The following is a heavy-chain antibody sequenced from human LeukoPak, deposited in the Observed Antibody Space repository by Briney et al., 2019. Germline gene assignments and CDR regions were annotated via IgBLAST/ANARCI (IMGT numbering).Heavy chain of an antibody. CDR2: ISAYNGNT. V-gene: IGHV1-18*01. J-gene: IGHJ5*02. Sequence: ASVKVSCKASGYTFTSYGISWVRQAPGQGLEWMGWISAYNGNTNYAQKLQGRVTMIKDTSTSTAYMELRSLRSDDTAVYYCARAVLGYCSSTSCPFDPWGQGTLVTVSS. CDR3: ARAVLGYCSSTSCPFDP. CDR1: GYTFTSYG. D-gene: IGHD2-2*01.